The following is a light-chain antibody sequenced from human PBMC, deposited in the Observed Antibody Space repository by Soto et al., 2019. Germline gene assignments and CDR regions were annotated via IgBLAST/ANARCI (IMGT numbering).Light chain of an antibody. V-gene: IGLV1-44*01. CDR3: AAWDDSPNGYWM. CDR2: SNN. CDR1: SSNIGSNT. Sequence: QAVVTQPPSASGTPGQRVTISCSGSSSNIGSNTVNWYQQLPGTAPKLLIYSNNQRPSGVPDRFSASKSGTSASLAISGLQSEDEADYYCAAWDDSPNGYWMFGGGTKLTVL. J-gene: IGLJ3*02.